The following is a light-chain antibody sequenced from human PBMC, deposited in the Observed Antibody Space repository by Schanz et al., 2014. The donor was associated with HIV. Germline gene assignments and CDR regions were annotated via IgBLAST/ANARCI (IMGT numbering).Light chain of an antibody. Sequence: QSALTQPPSASGSPGQSVTISCTGSDIGGYNYVSWYQQHPGKAPKLMIYDFSDRPSGISSRFSGSKSGNTASLTISALQAEDEADYYCCSYAGSSPLGVFGTGTKLTVL. CDR2: DFS. V-gene: IGLV2-11*01. CDR1: SDIGGYNY. CDR3: CSYAGSSPLGV. J-gene: IGLJ1*01.